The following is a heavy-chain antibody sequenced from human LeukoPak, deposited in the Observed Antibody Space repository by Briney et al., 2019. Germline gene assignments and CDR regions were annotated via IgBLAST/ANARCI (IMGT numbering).Heavy chain of an antibody. CDR3: AGDWYDSTGYYYYFDY. J-gene: IGHJ4*02. D-gene: IGHD3-22*01. CDR1: GGSINSGSHY. Sequence: SETLSLTCTVSGGSINSGSHYWNWIRQPAGKGLEWIGRIYSSGSTNYNPSLKSRVIISVDTSKNQFSLKLISVTAVDTAVYYCAGDWYDSTGYYYYFDYWGQGTLVTVSS. CDR2: IYSSGST. V-gene: IGHV4-61*02.